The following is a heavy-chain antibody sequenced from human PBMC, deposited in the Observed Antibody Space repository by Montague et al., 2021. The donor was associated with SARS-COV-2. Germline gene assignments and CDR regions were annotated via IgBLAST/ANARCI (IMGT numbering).Heavy chain of an antibody. V-gene: IGHV2-70*01. CDR2: IDWDDDK. D-gene: IGHD3-9*01. CDR1: GFSLSTSGMC. CDR3: ARTYYDILTGYYTYDY. J-gene: IGHJ4*02. Sequence: PALVKPTQTLTLTCTFSGFSLSTSGMCVSWIRQPPGKALGWLALIDWDDDKYYSTSLKTRLTISKDTSKNQVVLTMTNMDPVDTATCYCARTYYDILTGYYTYDYWGQGTLVTVSS.